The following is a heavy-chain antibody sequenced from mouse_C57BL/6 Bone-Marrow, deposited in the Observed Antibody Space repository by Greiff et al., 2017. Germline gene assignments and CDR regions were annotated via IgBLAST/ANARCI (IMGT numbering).Heavy chain of an antibody. CDR2: IWSGGST. V-gene: IGHV2-2*01. J-gene: IGHJ1*03. CDR3: AKLITTVVATSGV. CDR1: GFSLTSYG. Sequence: VQLQQSGPGLVQPSQSLSITCTVSGFSLTSYGVHWVRQSPGKGLEWLGVIWSGGSTDDNAAFISRRSSSKDNSKGQFFFKMNSLQTDDTAIYYCAKLITTVVATSGVWGTGTTVTVSS. D-gene: IGHD1-1*01.